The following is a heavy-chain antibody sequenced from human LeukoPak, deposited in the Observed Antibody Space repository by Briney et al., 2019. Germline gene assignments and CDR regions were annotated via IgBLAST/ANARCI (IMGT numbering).Heavy chain of an antibody. D-gene: IGHD3-10*01. Sequence: PGGSLRLSCAASGFTFSSYWMSWVRQAPGKGLEWVANIKQDGSEKYYVDSVKGRFTISRDNAKNSLYLQMNSLRAEDTAVYYCARALPSITMVRGVIPPFDYWGQGTLVTVSS. V-gene: IGHV3-7*01. CDR1: GFTFSSYW. J-gene: IGHJ4*02. CDR2: IKQDGSEK. CDR3: ARALPSITMVRGVIPPFDY.